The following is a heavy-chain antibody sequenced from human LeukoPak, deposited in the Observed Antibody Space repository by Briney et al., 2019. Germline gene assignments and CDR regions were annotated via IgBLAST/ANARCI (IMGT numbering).Heavy chain of an antibody. V-gene: IGHV3-30*01. Sequence: GGSLRLSCAASGFTFSSYAIHWVRQAPGKGLEWVAVISYDGSNKYYADSVKGRFTISRDNSKNTLYLQRNSLRAEDTAVYYCARGGEQQLVRNDAFDIWGQGTMVTVSS. CDR2: ISYDGSNK. J-gene: IGHJ3*02. D-gene: IGHD6-13*01. CDR3: ARGGEQQLVRNDAFDI. CDR1: GFTFSSYA.